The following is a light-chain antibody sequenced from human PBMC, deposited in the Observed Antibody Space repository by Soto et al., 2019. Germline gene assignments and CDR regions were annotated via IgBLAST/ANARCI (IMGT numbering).Light chain of an antibody. J-gene: IGKJ3*01. CDR3: QQYSAWPLT. V-gene: IGKV3-15*01. CDR1: QSIRSN. CDR2: EIS. Sequence: EIVMTQSPATLSVSPGERATLSCRASQSIRSNYLAWYQQKPGQAPRLLIHEISTRASGIPARFSGSGSGTEFTLTISSLQSEDLAVYFCQQYSAWPLTFGPGTKVDL.